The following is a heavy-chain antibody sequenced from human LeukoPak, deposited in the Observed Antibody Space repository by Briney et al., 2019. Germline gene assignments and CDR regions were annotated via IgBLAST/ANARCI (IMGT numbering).Heavy chain of an antibody. V-gene: IGHV3-23*01. CDR2: ISGSGDST. CDR3: ARLKTSGGWAWVYFDY. Sequence: GGSLRLSCTASGFTLSAYTMSWVRQAPGKGLEWVSGISGSGDSTNYGDSVKGRFTMSRDNSKNTVYLQMNSLRDEDTAVYFCARLKTSGGWAWVYFDYWGQGTLVTVSS. J-gene: IGHJ4*02. D-gene: IGHD2-8*02. CDR1: GFTLSAYT.